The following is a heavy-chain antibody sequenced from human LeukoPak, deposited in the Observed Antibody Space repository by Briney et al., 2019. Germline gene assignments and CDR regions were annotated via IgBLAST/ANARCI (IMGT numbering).Heavy chain of an antibody. CDR1: GGSINSYY. CDR3: GRLAYTSSYYFVDY. D-gene: IGHD3-10*01. V-gene: IGHV4-59*10. CDR2: IYTTGTT. Sequence: SETLSLTCGVSGGSINSYYWGLVRQPAGKGLEWIGRIYTTGTTNYSPSLKSRLTMSLDTSKNHFSLKLRSVTAADTAVYYCGRLAYTSSYYFVDYWSQGTLVTVSS. J-gene: IGHJ4*02.